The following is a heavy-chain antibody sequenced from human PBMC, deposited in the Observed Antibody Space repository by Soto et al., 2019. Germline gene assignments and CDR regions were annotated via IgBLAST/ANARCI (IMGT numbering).Heavy chain of an antibody. J-gene: IGHJ4*02. V-gene: IGHV3-30*18. CDR1: GFTFSGYG. D-gene: IGHD6-19*01. CDR3: AKDRVSEPNSGSPHGH. Sequence: AVGSLRLSCAASGFTFSGYGMHWVRQAPGKGLEWVAAISNDGRTKYYADSVKGRFTISRDNSKGTLDLQMNSLRVEDTAIYYCAKDRVSEPNSGSPHGHWGQGTLVTV. CDR2: ISNDGRTK.